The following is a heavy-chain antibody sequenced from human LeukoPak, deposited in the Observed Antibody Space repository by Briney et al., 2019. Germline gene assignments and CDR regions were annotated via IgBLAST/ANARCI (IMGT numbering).Heavy chain of an antibody. D-gene: IGHD3-10*01. V-gene: IGHV4-34*01. Sequence: PSETLSLTCAVHGGSISGYYWAWIRQSPGKGLEWVGEVNHGGYTNYNPSLKSRVTMSVDTSKNHFFLKLSSVTAADTAVYYCARDRVYSTSGSSDVRYYGLDVWGKGTTVTVSS. CDR1: GGSISGYY. J-gene: IGHJ6*04. CDR3: ARDRVYSTSGSSDVRYYGLDV. CDR2: VNHGGYT.